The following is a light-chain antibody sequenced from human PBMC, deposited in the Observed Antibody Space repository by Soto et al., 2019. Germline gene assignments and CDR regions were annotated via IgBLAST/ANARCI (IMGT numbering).Light chain of an antibody. V-gene: IGLV2-14*03. CDR3: GSYTSSSTPWV. CDR1: SSDVGGYNY. J-gene: IGLJ1*01. CDR2: DVS. Sequence: QSVLTQPTSVSGSPGQSITISCTGTSSDVGGYNYVSWYQHHPGKAPKLMICDVSDRPSGVSNRFSGSKSGNTASLTISGLQAEDEADYYCGSYTSSSTPWVFGTGTKVTV.